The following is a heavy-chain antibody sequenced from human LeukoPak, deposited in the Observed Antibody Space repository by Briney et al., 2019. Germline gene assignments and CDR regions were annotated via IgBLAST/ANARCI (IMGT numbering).Heavy chain of an antibody. V-gene: IGHV1-69*05. CDR1: GGTFSSYA. J-gene: IGHJ3*02. D-gene: IGHD3-10*01. Sequence: GSSVKVSCKASGGTFSSYAISWVRQAHGQGLEWMGRIIPIFGTANYAQKLQGRVTMTTDTSTSTAYMELRSLRSDDTAVYYCAREGGGYYGSGSYNAFDIWGQGTMVTVSS. CDR3: AREGGGYYGSGSYNAFDI. CDR2: IIPIFGTA.